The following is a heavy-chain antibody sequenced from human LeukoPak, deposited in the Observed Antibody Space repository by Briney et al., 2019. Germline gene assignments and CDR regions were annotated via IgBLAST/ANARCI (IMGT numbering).Heavy chain of an antibody. V-gene: IGHV3-23*01. CDR1: GFTFSSYA. CDR3: AKDLLYGSGSYSWGVFDY. D-gene: IGHD3-10*01. J-gene: IGHJ4*02. CDR2: ISGSGGST. Sequence: TGGSLRLSCAASGFTFSSYAMSWVRQAPGKGLEWVSAISGSGGSTCYADSVKGRFTISRDNSKNTLYLQMNSLRAEDTAVYYCAKDLLYGSGSYSWGVFDYWGQGTLVTVSS.